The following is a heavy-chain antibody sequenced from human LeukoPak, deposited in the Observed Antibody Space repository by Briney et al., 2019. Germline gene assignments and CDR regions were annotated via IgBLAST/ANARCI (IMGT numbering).Heavy chain of an antibody. CDR3: ARVDFSSSFDS. D-gene: IGHD2-2*01. CDR2: IYPNSGGT. V-gene: IGHV1-2*02. Sequence: ASVKVSCKASGYTFTGYYLHWVRQAPGQGFEWMGWIYPNSGGTNYAQKFQGRVTMTSNSSINTVYMELSGLRSDDTAVYFCARVDFSSSFDSWGQGALVTVSS. J-gene: IGHJ4*02. CDR1: GYTFTGYY.